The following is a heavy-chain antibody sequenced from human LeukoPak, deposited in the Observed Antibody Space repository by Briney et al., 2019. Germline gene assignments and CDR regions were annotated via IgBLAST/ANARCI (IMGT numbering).Heavy chain of an antibody. CDR3: AKTHYDILDF. J-gene: IGHJ4*02. CDR2: INGGSSGST. CDR1: GFTFSSYA. Sequence: GGSLRLSCAASGFTFSSYAMSWVRQAPGKGLEWVSAINGGSSGSTYYTDSVKGRFTISRDNSKNTLYLQMNSLRAKDTAVYYCAKTHYDILDFWGQGTLVTVSS. D-gene: IGHD3-9*01. V-gene: IGHV3-23*01.